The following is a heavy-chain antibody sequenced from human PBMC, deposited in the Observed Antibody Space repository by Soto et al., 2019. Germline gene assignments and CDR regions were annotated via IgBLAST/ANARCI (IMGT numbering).Heavy chain of an antibody. Sequence: SETLSLTCAVYGGSFSGYYWSWIRQPPEKGLEWIGEINHSGSTNYNPSLKSRVTISVDTSKNQFSLKLSSVTAADTAVYYCARGSVLLWFGELWYYYYGMDVWGQGTTVTVSS. D-gene: IGHD3-10*01. CDR2: INHSGST. J-gene: IGHJ6*02. V-gene: IGHV4-34*01. CDR3: ARGSVLLWFGELWYYYYGMDV. CDR1: GGSFSGYY.